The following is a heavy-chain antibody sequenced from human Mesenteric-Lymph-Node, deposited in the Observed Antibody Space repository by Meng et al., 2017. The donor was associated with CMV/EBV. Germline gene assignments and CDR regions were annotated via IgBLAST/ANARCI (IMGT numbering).Heavy chain of an antibody. D-gene: IGHD3-10*01. CDR3: ARDVYGSGTP. CDR1: GYTFTSHG. Sequence: KVASKACGYTFTSHGITWGQQAPGQGLEWMGWNSPYTGNTNYAQKFQGRVIMTTDTSTSTAYMELRSLRSDDTAVYYCARDVYGSGTPWGQGVLVTVSS. J-gene: IGHJ5*02. CDR2: NSPYTGNT. V-gene: IGHV1-18*04.